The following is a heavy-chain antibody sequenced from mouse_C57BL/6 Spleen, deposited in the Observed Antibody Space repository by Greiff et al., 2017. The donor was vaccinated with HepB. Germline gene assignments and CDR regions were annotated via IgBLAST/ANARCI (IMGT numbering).Heavy chain of an antibody. CDR2: INPSTGGT. CDR1: GYSFTGYY. Sequence: VQLKESGPELVKPGASVKISCKASGYSFTGYYMHWVKQSSEKSLEWIGEINPSTGGTSYNQKFKGKATLTVDKSSSTAYMQLKSLTSEDSAVYYCVNSKGFAYWGQGTLVTVSA. V-gene: IGHV1-43*01. CDR3: VNSKGFAY. J-gene: IGHJ3*01. D-gene: IGHD2-5*01.